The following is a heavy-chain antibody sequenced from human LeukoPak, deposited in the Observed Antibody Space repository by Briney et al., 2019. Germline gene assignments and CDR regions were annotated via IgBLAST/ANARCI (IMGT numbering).Heavy chain of an antibody. J-gene: IGHJ6*02. D-gene: IGHD2-15*01. CDR2: INHSGST. Sequence: PSETLSLTCAVYGGSFSGYYWSWIRQPPGKGLEWIGEINHSGSTNYNPSLKSRVTISVDTSKNQFSLKLSSVTAADTAVYYCASYIGYCSGGSCSPYYYYGMDVWGQGTTVTVSS. CDR3: ASYIGYCSGGSCSPYYYYGMDV. V-gene: IGHV4-34*01. CDR1: GGSFSGYY.